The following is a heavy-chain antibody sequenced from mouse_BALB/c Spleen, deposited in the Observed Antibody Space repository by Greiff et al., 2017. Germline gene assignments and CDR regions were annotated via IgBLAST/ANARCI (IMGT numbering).Heavy chain of an antibody. CDR2: ISSGGST. J-gene: IGHJ3*01. CDR3: ARDYYGSWFAY. V-gene: IGHV5-6-5*01. CDR1: GFTFSSYA. D-gene: IGHD1-2*01. Sequence: DVHLVESGGGLVKPGGSLKLSCAASGFTFSSYAMSWVRQTPEKRLEWVASISSGGSTYYPDSVKGRFTISRDNARNILYLQMSSLRSEDTAMYYCARDYYGSWFAYWGQGTLVTVSA.